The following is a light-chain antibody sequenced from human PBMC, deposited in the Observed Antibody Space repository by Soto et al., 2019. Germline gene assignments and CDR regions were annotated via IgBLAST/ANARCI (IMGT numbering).Light chain of an antibody. V-gene: IGKV1-39*01. CDR2: AAS. J-gene: IGKJ4*01. CDR3: QKYNSAPPLT. Sequence: DIQMTQSPSSLSASVGDRVTITCRASQSVSSYLNWYQQKPGEAPKLLICAASSLQSGVPSRFSGSGSGTDFTLTISSLQPEDVATYYCQKYNSAPPLTFGGGTKVDIK. CDR1: QSVSSY.